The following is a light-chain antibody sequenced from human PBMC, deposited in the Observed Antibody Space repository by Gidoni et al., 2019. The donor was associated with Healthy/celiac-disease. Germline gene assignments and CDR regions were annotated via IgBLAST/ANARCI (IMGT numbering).Light chain of an antibody. Sequence: DIHMTQSPSSLSESVGDSVTIPCRSSQSISSYLNWYQQKPGKAPKLLIYAASSLQSGVPARFSGSGSGTDFTLNISSLQPEDFATYYCQQSYRTPRTFXQXTKVEIK. J-gene: IGKJ2*01. CDR2: AAS. CDR3: QQSYRTPRT. CDR1: QSISSY. V-gene: IGKV1-39*01.